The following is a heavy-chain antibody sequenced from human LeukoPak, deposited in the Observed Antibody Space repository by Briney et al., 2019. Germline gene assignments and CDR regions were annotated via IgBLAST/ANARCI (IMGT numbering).Heavy chain of an antibody. CDR1: GFTFSSYA. CDR3: AKESYSSGWYLDY. V-gene: IGHV3-23*01. D-gene: IGHD6-19*01. Sequence: GGSLRLSCAASGFTFSSYAMSWVRQAPGKGLEWLSAISGSGGSTYYADSVKGRFTISRDNSKNTLYMQMNSLRAEDTAVYYCAKESYSSGWYLDYWGQGTLVTVSS. CDR2: ISGSGGST. J-gene: IGHJ4*02.